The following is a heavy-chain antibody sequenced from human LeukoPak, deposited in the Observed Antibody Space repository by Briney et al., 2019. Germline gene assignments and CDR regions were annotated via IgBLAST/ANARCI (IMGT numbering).Heavy chain of an antibody. CDR2: IYTSGST. CDR1: GGSISSYY. CDR3: ARGQVIVVIFERRNWFDP. V-gene: IGHV4-4*07. Sequence: PSETLSLTCTVSGGSISSYYWSWIRQPAGKGLEWIGRIYTSGSTNYNPSLKSRVTISVDTSKNQFSLKLSSVTAADTAVYYCARGQVIVVIFERRNWFDPWGQGTLVTVSS. J-gene: IGHJ5*02. D-gene: IGHD3-22*01.